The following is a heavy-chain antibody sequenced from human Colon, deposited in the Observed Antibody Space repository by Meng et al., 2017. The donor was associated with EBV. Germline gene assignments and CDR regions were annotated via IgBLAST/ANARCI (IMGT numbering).Heavy chain of an antibody. CDR1: GGSISSSNW. Sequence: QVQSQVLGPVLVKPSEPLSLTCAASGGSISSSNWWGWVRQSPEKGLEWIGEIFHSGLTNYNPSLQSRVTISVDKSKNQFSLEVTSVTAADTAIYYCMRDLLVLEKNEVWGRGILVTVSS. CDR2: IFHSGLT. J-gene: IGHJ2*01. V-gene: IGHV4-4*02. CDR3: MRDLLVLEKNEV. D-gene: IGHD1-1*01.